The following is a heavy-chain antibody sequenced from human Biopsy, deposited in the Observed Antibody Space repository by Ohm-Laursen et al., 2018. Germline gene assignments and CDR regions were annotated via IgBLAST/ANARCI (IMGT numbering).Heavy chain of an antibody. V-gene: IGHV1-8*01. J-gene: IGHJ4*02. Sequence: SVKVSCKTSGYPFTFYEINWVRQATGQGLEWLGWMNPDSGNTGSAQKFHDRVTMTMNTSINTAYLEPSSLRSEDTAVYYCARFDNGFDKWGQGTLVTVSS. D-gene: IGHD2-8*01. CDR3: ARFDNGFDK. CDR2: MNPDSGNT. CDR1: GYPFTFYE.